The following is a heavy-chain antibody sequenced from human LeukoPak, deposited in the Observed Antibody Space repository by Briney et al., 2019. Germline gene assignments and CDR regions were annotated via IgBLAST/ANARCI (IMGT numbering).Heavy chain of an antibody. J-gene: IGHJ4*02. V-gene: IGHV1-2*02. CDR2: ISGYNGHT. Sequence: GASVKVSCKASGYIFVSYYINWVRQAPGQGLEWMGSISGYNGHTNYAQKFQGRVTMTRDTSISTAYMELSRLRSDDTAVYYCARARGGITGTTGYFDYWGQGTLVTVSS. D-gene: IGHD1-7*01. CDR3: ARARGGITGTTGYFDY. CDR1: GYIFVSYY.